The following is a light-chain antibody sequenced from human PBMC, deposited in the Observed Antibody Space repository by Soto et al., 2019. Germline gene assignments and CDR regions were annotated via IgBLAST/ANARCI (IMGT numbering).Light chain of an antibody. CDR3: ASWDSSLLSGV. CDR1: SSNIGYHD. CDR2: GND. V-gene: IGLV1-51*02. Sequence: QSVLTQPPSMSAAPGQTVTISCSGSSSNIGYHDVSWYQQVPGTAPKLLISGNDKRPSGIPDRFSGSKSGTSATLAITGLQTGDEADYYCASWDSSLLSGVFGGGTKLTVL. J-gene: IGLJ2*01.